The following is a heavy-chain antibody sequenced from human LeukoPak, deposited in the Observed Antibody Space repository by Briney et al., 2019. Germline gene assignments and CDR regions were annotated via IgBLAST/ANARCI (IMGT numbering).Heavy chain of an antibody. V-gene: IGHV4-4*07. Sequence: SETLSLTCTVSGGSISSYYWSWTRQPAGTGLEWIGRIYTSGNTNYNPSLKSRVTMSVDTSKNQFFLKMRSVTAADTAVYYCARRAAAGNGGFDYWGQGTLVTVSS. D-gene: IGHD6-13*01. CDR1: GGSISSYY. J-gene: IGHJ4*02. CDR3: ARRAAAGNGGFDY. CDR2: IYTSGNT.